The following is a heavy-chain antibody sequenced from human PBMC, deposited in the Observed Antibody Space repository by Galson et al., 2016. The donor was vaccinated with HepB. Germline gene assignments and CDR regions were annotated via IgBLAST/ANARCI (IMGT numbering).Heavy chain of an antibody. CDR3: TTFGGSGNYWEGVFHS. CDR1: GFTFSSYS. V-gene: IGHV3-15*01. Sequence: SLRLSCAASGFTFSSYSMNWVRQAPGKGLEWVGRIKSKNDGGTTEYAVPVKGRFSISRDDSKNTLFLQINSLKNEDTAVYYCTTFGGSGNYWEGVFHSWGQGTLVIVSS. D-gene: IGHD3-10*01. J-gene: IGHJ4*02. CDR2: IKSKNDGGTT.